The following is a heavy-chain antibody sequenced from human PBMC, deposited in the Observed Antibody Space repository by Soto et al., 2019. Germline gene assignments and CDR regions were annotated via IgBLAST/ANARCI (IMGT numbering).Heavy chain of an antibody. CDR1: GGSFSGYY. CDR3: ARVPRYYYYYYMDV. CDR2: INHSGST. Sequence: SETLSLTCAVYGGSFSGYYWSWIRQPPGKGLEWIGEINHSGSTNYNPSLKSRVTISVDTSKNQFSLKLSSVTAADTAVYYCARVPRYYYYYYMDVWGKGTTVTVSS. J-gene: IGHJ6*03. V-gene: IGHV4-34*01.